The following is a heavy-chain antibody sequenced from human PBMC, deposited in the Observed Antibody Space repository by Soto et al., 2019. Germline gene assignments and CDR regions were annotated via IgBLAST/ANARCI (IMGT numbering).Heavy chain of an antibody. Sequence: GGSLRLSCAASGFTFSSYGMHWVRQAPGKGLEWVAVIWYDGSNKYYADSVKGRFTISRDNSKNTLYLQMNSLRAEDTAVYYCARAGTPNCSSTSCYLYYFDYWGQGTLVTVSS. CDR2: IWYDGSNK. D-gene: IGHD2-2*01. CDR3: ARAGTPNCSSTSCYLYYFDY. J-gene: IGHJ4*02. V-gene: IGHV3-33*01. CDR1: GFTFSSYG.